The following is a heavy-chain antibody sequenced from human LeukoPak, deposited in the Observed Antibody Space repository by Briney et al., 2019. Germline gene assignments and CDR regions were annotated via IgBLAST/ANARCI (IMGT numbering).Heavy chain of an antibody. J-gene: IGHJ4*02. CDR3: ARHVAGGSTSPGVAAAGPLGY. CDR2: IYPGDSDT. CDR1: GYSFTSYW. V-gene: IGHV5-51*01. Sequence: GESLKISCKGSGYSFTSYWIGWVRQMPGKGLEWMGIIYPGDSDTRYSPSFQGQVTISADKSISTAYLQWSSLKASDTAMYYCARHVAGGSTSPGVAAAGPLGYWGQGTLVTVSP. D-gene: IGHD6-13*01.